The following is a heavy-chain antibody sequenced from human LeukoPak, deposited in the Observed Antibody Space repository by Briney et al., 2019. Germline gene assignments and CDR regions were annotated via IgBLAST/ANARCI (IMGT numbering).Heavy chain of an antibody. V-gene: IGHV1-2*02. CDR3: ARDRGSNWYVDY. D-gene: IGHD6-13*01. Sequence: ASVKVSCKTSGYSFTTYYIHRVRQASGQGLEWMGWINPSSGGTEYAQKFQGRVTMTGDTSITTAYMELSRLRSDDTAVYYCARDRGSNWYVDYWGQGTLVTVSS. CDR1: GYSFTTYY. J-gene: IGHJ4*02. CDR2: INPSSGGT.